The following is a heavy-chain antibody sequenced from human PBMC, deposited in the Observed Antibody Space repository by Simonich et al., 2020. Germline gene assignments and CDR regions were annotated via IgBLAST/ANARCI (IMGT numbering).Heavy chain of an antibody. CDR3: ARVPPTSGSYYYYYYYMDV. CDR1: GYTFTGYY. V-gene: IGHV1-2*02. Sequence: QVQLVQSGAEVKKPGASVKVSCKASGYTFTGYYMHWVLQAPGQGLEWMGWINPNMGGTNNAKKFQGRVTMTRDTSISTAYMELSRLRSDDTAVYYCARVPPTSGSYYYYYYYMDVWGKGTTVTVSS. CDR2: INPNMGGT. J-gene: IGHJ6*03. D-gene: IGHD1-26*01.